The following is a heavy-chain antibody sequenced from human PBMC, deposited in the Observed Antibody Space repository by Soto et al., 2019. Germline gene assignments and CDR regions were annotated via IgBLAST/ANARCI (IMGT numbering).Heavy chain of an antibody. Sequence: QVQLVQSGAEVKKPGASVKVSCKASGYTFTSYAMHWVRQAPGQRREWMGWINAGNGNTTYSQKFQGRVTITRDTSASTADMELSSLRSEDTAVYYCARDPPGSSTFDYWGQGTLVTVSS. CDR1: GYTFTSYA. J-gene: IGHJ4*02. CDR3: ARDPPGSSTFDY. CDR2: INAGNGNT. V-gene: IGHV1-3*01. D-gene: IGHD1-26*01.